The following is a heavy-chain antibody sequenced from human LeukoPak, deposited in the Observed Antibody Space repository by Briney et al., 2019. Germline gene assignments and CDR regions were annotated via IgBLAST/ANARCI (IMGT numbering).Heavy chain of an antibody. CDR3: ARIADYDGSVFYDVDY. J-gene: IGHJ4*02. Sequence: PGGSLRLSCAASGFTFSTDSMNWVRQAPGKGLEWVSSISRSSSYRYYADSVKGRFTISRDNAKTSLYLQMNSLRAEDTAVYYCARIADYDGSVFYDVDYWGQGTLVTVSS. V-gene: IGHV3-21*01. D-gene: IGHD3-22*01. CDR1: GFTFSTDS. CDR2: ISRSSSYR.